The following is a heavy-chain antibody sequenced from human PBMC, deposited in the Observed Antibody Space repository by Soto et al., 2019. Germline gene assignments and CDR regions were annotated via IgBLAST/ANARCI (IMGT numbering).Heavy chain of an antibody. D-gene: IGHD5-12*01. CDR2: IIPSIDAA. V-gene: IGHV1-69*08. CDR1: GGTFTRYT. Sequence: QVQLVQSGAEVKKPGSSVKVSCEASGGTFTRYTISWIRQAPGQGPEWMGRIIPSIDAADYAQNFQGRVTITADKSTSTAYMELSSLRSEDTAVYYCARSVGATNLSGMDVWGQGTTVTVSS. J-gene: IGHJ6*02. CDR3: ARSVGATNLSGMDV.